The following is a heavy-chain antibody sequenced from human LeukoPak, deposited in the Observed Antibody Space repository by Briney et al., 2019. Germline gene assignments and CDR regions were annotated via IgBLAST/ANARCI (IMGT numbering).Heavy chain of an antibody. D-gene: IGHD3-10*01. CDR2: ISSSGSTI. Sequence: GGSLRLSCAASGFTFSSYEMNWVRQAPGKGLEWVSYISSSGSTIYYADSVKGRFTISRDNAKNALYLQMNSLRAEDTAVYYCARALIGWFGVLTKDGSGAFDIWGQGTMVTASS. CDR3: ARALIGWFGVLTKDGSGAFDI. J-gene: IGHJ3*02. V-gene: IGHV3-48*03. CDR1: GFTFSSYE.